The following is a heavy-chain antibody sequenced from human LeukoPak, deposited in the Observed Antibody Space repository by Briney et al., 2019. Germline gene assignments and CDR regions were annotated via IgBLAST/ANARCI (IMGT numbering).Heavy chain of an antibody. J-gene: IGHJ6*03. CDR1: GGSISSSSYY. V-gene: IGHV4-39*07. CDR2: IYYSGST. CDR3: ARTSAYHYYYYMDV. Sequence: SETLSLTCTVSGGSISSSSYYWGWIRQPPGKGLEWIGSIYYSGSTYYNPSLKSRVTISVDTSKNQFSLKLSSVTAADTAVYYCARTSAYHYYYYMDVWGKGTTVTVSS.